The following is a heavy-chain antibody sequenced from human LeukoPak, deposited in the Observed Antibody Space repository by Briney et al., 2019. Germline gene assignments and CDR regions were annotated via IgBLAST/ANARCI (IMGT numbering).Heavy chain of an antibody. V-gene: IGHV3-11*04. CDR3: ARGFRFPDV. J-gene: IGHJ6*04. CDR1: GFTFSDYY. D-gene: IGHD2-21*01. Sequence: GGSLRLSCAASGFTFSDYYMSWIRQAPGKGLEWVSVKGRFTISRDNAKNSLYLHMNSLRAEDTAVYYCARGFRFPDVWGKGITVTVSS.